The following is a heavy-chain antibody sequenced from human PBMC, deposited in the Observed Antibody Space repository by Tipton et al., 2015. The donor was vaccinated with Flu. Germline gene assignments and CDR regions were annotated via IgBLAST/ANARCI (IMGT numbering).Heavy chain of an antibody. V-gene: IGHV4-4*07. CDR3: ARYFEWQLDSLDV. J-gene: IGHJ6*02. Sequence: TLSLTCTVSGGSISSFYWSWIRQPAGKGLEWIGRMYSSGTTKYNPSLKSRVTMSVDTTKNQFSLKLSSVTAADTAVYYCARYFEWQLDSLDVWGQGTTVTVSS. D-gene: IGHD3-9*01. CDR2: MYSSGTT. CDR1: GGSISSFY.